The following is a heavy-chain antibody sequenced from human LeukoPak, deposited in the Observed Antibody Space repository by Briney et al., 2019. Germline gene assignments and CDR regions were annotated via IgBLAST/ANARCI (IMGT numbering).Heavy chain of an antibody. Sequence: SETLSLTCTVSGGSISSYYWSWIRQPPGKGLEWIGYIYYSGSTNYNPSLKSRVTISVDTSKNQFSLKLSSVTAADTAVYYCAGDRSSGWYFDYWGQGTLVTVSS. CDR1: GGSISSYY. D-gene: IGHD6-19*01. J-gene: IGHJ4*02. CDR3: AGDRSSGWYFDY. CDR2: IYYSGST. V-gene: IGHV4-59*01.